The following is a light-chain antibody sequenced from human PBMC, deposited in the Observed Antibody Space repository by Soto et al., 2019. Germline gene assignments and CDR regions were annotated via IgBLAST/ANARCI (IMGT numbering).Light chain of an antibody. CDR1: SGHSTYA. V-gene: IGLV4-69*01. J-gene: IGLJ2*01. Sequence: QLVLTQSPSASASLGASVKLTCTLSSGHSTYAIAWHQQQPEKGPRYLMKLNSDGSHSKGDGIPDRFSGSSSGAERHLTHSSLQSEHQADYYCQPWGTAIHDVVFGGGTKLTLL. CDR2: LNSDGSH. CDR3: QPWGTAIHDVV.